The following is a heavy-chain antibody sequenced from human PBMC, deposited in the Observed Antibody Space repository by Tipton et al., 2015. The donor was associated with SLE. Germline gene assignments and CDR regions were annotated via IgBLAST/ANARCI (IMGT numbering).Heavy chain of an antibody. CDR2: INHSGST. V-gene: IGHV4-39*07. J-gene: IGHJ4*02. CDR3: ARGYSDTGY. Sequence: TLSLTCTVSGGSISGSPYYWSWIRQPPGKGLEWIGEINHSGSTNYNPSLKSRVTISVDTSKNQFSLKLTSVTAADTAVYYCARGYSDTGYWGQGTLVTVSS. D-gene: IGHD4-17*01. CDR1: GGSISGSPYY.